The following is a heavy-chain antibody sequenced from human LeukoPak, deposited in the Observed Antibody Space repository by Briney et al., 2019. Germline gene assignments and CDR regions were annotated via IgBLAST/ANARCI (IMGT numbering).Heavy chain of an antibody. CDR1: GFTVGSNY. D-gene: IGHD4-23*01. J-gene: IGHJ4*02. CDR2: IYSDGTT. V-gene: IGHV3-53*01. Sequence: GGSLRLSCAASGFTVGSNYMSWVRQAPGEGLEWVSVIYSDGTTYYRESVKGRFTISRDNSKNTLYLQMNSLRAEDTAVYYCARSFMTTVARVVDYWGQGTLVTVSS. CDR3: ARSFMTTVARVVDY.